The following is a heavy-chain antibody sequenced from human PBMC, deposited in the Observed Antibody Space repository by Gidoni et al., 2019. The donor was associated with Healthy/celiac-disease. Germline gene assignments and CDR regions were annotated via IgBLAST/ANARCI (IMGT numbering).Heavy chain of an antibody. CDR3: ARGAATVDY. CDR2: INHSGST. J-gene: IGHJ4*02. V-gene: IGHV4-34*01. CDR1: GGSFSGYY. Sequence: HVQLQQCGAVLFKPSDTLSLTCPVYGGSFSGYYWSWIRQPPGKGLEWIGEINHSGSTNYNPSLKSRVTISVDTSKNQFSLKLSSVTAADTAVYYCARGAATVDYWGQGTLVTVSS. D-gene: IGHD6-13*01.